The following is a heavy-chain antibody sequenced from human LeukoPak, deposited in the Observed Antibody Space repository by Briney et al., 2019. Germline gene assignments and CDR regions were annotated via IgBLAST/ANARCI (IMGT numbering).Heavy chain of an antibody. CDR1: GGSLSSSNYY. J-gene: IGHJ4*02. V-gene: IGHV4-39*01. CDR2: LFYTGST. Sequence: SETLSLACSVSGGSLSSSNYYWGCIRQPPGKGLEGIGSLFYTGSTYYNPSLKSRVTISVDTSKNQLSLNLSSVTAADTAIYYCASGSYSSGWHPYFDSWGQGTLVTVSS. CDR3: ASGSYSSGWHPYFDS. D-gene: IGHD6-19*01.